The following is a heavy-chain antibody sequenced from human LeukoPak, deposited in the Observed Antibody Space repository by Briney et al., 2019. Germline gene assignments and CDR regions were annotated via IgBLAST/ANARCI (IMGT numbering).Heavy chain of an antibody. CDR3: ARLPPHYYGSGSYSYYYYYMDV. D-gene: IGHD3-10*01. CDR1: GGSISSSSYY. V-gene: IGHV4-39*01. J-gene: IGHJ6*03. CDR2: IYYSGST. Sequence: SETLSLTCTVSGGSISSSSYYWGWIRQPPGQGLVWIGSIYYSGSTYYNPSLKSRVTISVDTSKNQFPLKLSSVTAADTAVYYCARLPPHYYGSGSYSYYYYYMDVWGKGTTVTVSS.